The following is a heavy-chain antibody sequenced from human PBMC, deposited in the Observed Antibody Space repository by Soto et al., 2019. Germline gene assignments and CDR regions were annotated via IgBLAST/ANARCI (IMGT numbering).Heavy chain of an antibody. D-gene: IGHD2-15*01. CDR3: ARARVGSSGGSCYDY. CDR2: ISSSSSYI. Sequence: EVQLVESGGGLVKPGGSLRLSCAASGFTFSSYSMNWVRQAPGKGLEWVSSISSSSSYIYYADSVKGRFTISRDNAKNSLYLQMNSPRAEDTAVYYCARARVGSSGGSCYDYWGQGTLVTVSS. J-gene: IGHJ4*02. CDR1: GFTFSSYS. V-gene: IGHV3-21*01.